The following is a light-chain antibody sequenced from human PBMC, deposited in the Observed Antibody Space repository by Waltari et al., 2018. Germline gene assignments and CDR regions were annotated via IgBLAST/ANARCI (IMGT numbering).Light chain of an antibody. Sequence: IVLTQSPGTLSLSPGERATPPCRASQSVSRTLAWYQQKPGQAPRLLIYGASTRATGIPDRFSGSGSGTDFSLTISRLEPEDFAVYYCQHYVRLPATFGQGTKVEIK. CDR1: QSVSRT. J-gene: IGKJ1*01. V-gene: IGKV3-20*01. CDR2: GAS. CDR3: QHYVRLPAT.